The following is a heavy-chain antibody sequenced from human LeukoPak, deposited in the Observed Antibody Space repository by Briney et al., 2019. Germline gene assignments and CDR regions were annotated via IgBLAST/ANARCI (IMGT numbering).Heavy chain of an antibody. J-gene: IGHJ4*02. CDR3: ATDRNGGGDCFDY. V-gene: IGHV3-23*01. Sequence: GGSLRLSCAASGFTFSSDAMSWVRQAPGKGLEWVSAISGSGGSTYYADSVKGRFTISRDNSKNTLYLQMNSLRAEDTAVYYCATDRNGGGDCFDYWGQGTLVTVSS. CDR2: ISGSGGST. D-gene: IGHD2-21*01. CDR1: GFTFSSDA.